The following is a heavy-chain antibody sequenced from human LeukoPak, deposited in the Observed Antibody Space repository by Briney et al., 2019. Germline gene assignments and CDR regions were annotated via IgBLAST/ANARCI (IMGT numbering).Heavy chain of an antibody. CDR3: ARDREGYYDSSGYYYGYFDY. D-gene: IGHD3-22*01. Sequence: GGSLRLSCAASGFTFSSYSMNWVRQAPGKWLEWVSYISSSSSNIYYADSVKGRFTISRDKTKNSLYLQMNSLRAEDTAVYYCARDREGYYDSSGYYYGYFDYWGQGTMVSVSS. J-gene: IGHJ4*02. CDR1: GFTFSSYS. CDR2: ISSSSSNI. V-gene: IGHV3-21*01.